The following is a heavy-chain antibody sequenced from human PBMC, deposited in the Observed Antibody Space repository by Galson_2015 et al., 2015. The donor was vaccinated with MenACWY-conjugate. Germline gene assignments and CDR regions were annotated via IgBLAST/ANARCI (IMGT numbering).Heavy chain of an antibody. Sequence: PALVKPTQTLTLTCTFSGFSLSTSVVGVGWIRQPPGKALEWLALIYWDDDKRYSPSLKSRLTITKDTSKNQVVLTMTNMDPVDTATYYCAHRDADTAMSYFDYWGQGTLVTVSS. J-gene: IGHJ4*02. CDR1: GFSLSTSVVG. V-gene: IGHV2-5*02. D-gene: IGHD5-18*01. CDR3: AHRDADTAMSYFDY. CDR2: IYWDDDK.